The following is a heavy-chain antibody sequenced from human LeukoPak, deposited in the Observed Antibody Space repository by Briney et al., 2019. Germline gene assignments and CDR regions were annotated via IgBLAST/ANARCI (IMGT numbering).Heavy chain of an antibody. CDR1: GFTFGDYP. CDR3: TRGDDILTGYPENGMDV. CDR2: IRSKAYGGTT. D-gene: IGHD3-9*01. J-gene: IGHJ6*02. V-gene: IGHV3-49*03. Sequence: GGSLRLSRTASGFTFGDYPMSWFRQAPGKGLEWVGFIRSKAYGGTTEYAASVKGRFTISRDDSKSIAYLQMNSLKTEDTAVYYCTRGDDILTGYPENGMDVWGQGTTVTVSS.